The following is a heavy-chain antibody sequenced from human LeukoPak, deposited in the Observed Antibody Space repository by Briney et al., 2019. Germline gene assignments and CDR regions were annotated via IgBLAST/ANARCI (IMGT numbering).Heavy chain of an antibody. J-gene: IGHJ4*02. D-gene: IGHD3-22*01. V-gene: IGHV3-48*04. CDR3: ARDPRTYYYDSSGYYFN. Sequence: GGSLRLSCAASGFTFSNAWMTWVRQAPGKGLEWVSYISSSGSTIYYADSVKGRFTISRDNAKNSLYLQMNSLRAEDTAVYYCARDPRTYYYDSSGYYFNWGQGPLVTVSS. CDR1: GFTFSNAW. CDR2: ISSSGSTI.